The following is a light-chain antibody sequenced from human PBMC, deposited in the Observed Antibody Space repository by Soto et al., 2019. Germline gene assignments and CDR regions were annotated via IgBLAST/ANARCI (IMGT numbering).Light chain of an antibody. V-gene: IGLV2-11*01. CDR1: SSDVGGYNS. CDR3: CSYAGSYTFHYV. J-gene: IGLJ1*01. CDR2: DVS. Sequence: QSVLTQPRSVSGSPGQSVTFSCTGTSSDVGGYNSVSWYQQHPGKAPKLMIYDVSKRPSGVPDRFSGSKSGNTASLTISGLQAEDEADYYCCSYAGSYTFHYVFGTGTKLTVL.